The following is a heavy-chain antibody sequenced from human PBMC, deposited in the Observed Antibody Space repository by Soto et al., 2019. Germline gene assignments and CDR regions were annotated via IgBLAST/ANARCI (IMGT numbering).Heavy chain of an antibody. D-gene: IGHD3-22*01. Sequence: SVKVSCKASGGTFSSYAISWVRQAPGQGLEWMGGIIPIFGTANYAQKFQGRVTITADESTSTAYMELSSLRSEDTAVYYCARATGPRYYDSSGYPDNLFAPCGQGTLVTVSS. CDR2: IIPIFGTA. CDR3: ARATGPRYYDSSGYPDNLFAP. J-gene: IGHJ5*02. CDR1: GGTFSSYA. V-gene: IGHV1-69*13.